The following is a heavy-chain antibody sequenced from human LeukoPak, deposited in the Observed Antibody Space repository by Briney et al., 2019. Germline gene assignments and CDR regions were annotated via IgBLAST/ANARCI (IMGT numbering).Heavy chain of an antibody. CDR2: FDPEDGET. Sequence: SVTVSRQVCGWTLHELFMHWLRPAPAKEVAWVGGFDPEDGETIYAKKFQGRATMTEDTSTYTAYMELRSLRSEDTAVYYCATSPDMVAKMGTPFDYWGQGTLVTVSS. CDR3: ATSPDMVAKMGTPFDY. J-gene: IGHJ4*02. CDR1: GWTLHELF. V-gene: IGHV1-24*01. D-gene: IGHD5-12*01.